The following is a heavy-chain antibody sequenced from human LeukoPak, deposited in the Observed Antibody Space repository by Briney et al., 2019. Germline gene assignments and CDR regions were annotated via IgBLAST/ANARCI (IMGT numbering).Heavy chain of an antibody. CDR3: ARDKATMNFDY. J-gene: IGHJ4*02. CDR1: GFTFSSYG. D-gene: IGHD5-24*01. Sequence: PGRSLRLSCAASGFTFSSYGMHWVRQAPGKGLEWVAVISYDGSNKYYADSVKGRFTISRDNSKNTLYLQMNSLRAEDTAVYYCARDKATMNFDYWGQGTLVTVSS. V-gene: IGHV3-30*19. CDR2: ISYDGSNK.